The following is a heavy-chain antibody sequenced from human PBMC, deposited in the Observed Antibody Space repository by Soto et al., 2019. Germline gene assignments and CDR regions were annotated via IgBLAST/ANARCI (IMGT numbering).Heavy chain of an antibody. CDR3: ARGYAGTTYYYYYYGMDV. D-gene: IGHD1-1*01. V-gene: IGHV3-48*02. Sequence: GGSLRLSCAASGFTFSSYSMNWVRQAPGKGLEWVSYISSSSSTIYYADSVKGRFTISRDNAKNSLYLQMNSLRDEDTAVYYCARGYAGTTYYYYYYGMDVWGQGTTVTVSS. J-gene: IGHJ6*02. CDR2: ISSSSSTI. CDR1: GFTFSSYS.